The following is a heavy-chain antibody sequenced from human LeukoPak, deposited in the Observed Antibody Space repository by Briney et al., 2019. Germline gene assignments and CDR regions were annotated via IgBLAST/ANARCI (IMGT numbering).Heavy chain of an antibody. CDR3: AKGGPYSSSWSSSKYYFDY. CDR2: ISSSGSTI. J-gene: IGHJ4*02. Sequence: PGGSLRLSCAASGFTFSDYYMSWIRQAPGKGLEWVSYISSSGSTIYYADSVKGRFTISRDNAKNSLYLQMNSLRAEDTAVYYCAKGGPYSSSWSSSKYYFDYWGQGTLVTVSS. D-gene: IGHD6-13*01. V-gene: IGHV3-11*01. CDR1: GFTFSDYY.